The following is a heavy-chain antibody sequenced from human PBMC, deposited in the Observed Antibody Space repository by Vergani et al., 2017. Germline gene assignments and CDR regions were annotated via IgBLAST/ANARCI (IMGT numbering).Heavy chain of an antibody. CDR1: GYTFTSYA. CDR2: INAGNGNT. Sequence: QVQLVQSGAEVKKPGASVKVSCKASGYTFTSYAMHWVRQAPGQRLEWMGWINAGNGNTKYSQKFQGRVTSTRDTSASTAYMELSSLRSEDTAVYYCAGVCSSTSCYTGRVYYYYYGMDVWGQGTTVTVSS. CDR3: AGVCSSTSCYTGRVYYYYYGMDV. J-gene: IGHJ6*02. V-gene: IGHV1-3*01. D-gene: IGHD2-2*02.